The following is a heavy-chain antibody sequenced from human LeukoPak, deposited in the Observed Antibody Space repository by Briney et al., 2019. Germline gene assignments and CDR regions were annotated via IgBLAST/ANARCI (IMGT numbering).Heavy chain of an antibody. CDR3: ARGPYGSGSYY. Sequence: PSQTLSLTCTVSGGYISNGDYYWRRLRQRPGPGLEWSGYIYYSETTYYNPSLTSRLTISVDTAQNQSSLKLSSVTAADTAVYFCARGPYGSGSYYGGQGTLVTVSS. CDR2: IYYSETT. J-gene: IGHJ4*02. CDR1: GGYISNGDYY. D-gene: IGHD3-10*01. V-gene: IGHV4-30-4*01.